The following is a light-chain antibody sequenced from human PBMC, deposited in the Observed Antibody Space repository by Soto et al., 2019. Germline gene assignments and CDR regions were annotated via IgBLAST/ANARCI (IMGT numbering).Light chain of an antibody. CDR1: QSVSSW. V-gene: IGKV1-5*03. J-gene: IGKJ1*01. Sequence: DIPMTQSPSTLSASVGDRVTITCRGSQSVSSWLAWYQQKPGKAPKLLIYKASSLESGVPSRFSGSGSGTEFTLTISSLQPDDFATYYCQQYNSYRRTFGRGTKVEIK. CDR3: QQYNSYRRT. CDR2: KAS.